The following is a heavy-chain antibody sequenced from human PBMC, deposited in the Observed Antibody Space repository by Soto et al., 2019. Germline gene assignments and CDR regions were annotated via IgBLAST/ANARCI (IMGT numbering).Heavy chain of an antibody. V-gene: IGHV4-30-4*01. Sequence: SETLSLTCSVSGASIAGGSYYWSWVRQPPGKGLEWIGYIPSRGRPFYNPSLTSRGTISADSSKNQLSLQLTSVTAADTAVYYCVRDQYSGYDFALWGQGNLVTVSS. CDR3: VRDQYSGYDFAL. CDR2: IPSRGRP. J-gene: IGHJ5*02. D-gene: IGHD5-12*01. CDR1: GASIAGGSYY.